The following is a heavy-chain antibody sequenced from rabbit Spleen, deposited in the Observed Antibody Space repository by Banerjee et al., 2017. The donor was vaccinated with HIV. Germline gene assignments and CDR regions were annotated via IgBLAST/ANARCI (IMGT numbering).Heavy chain of an antibody. V-gene: IGHV1S47*01. Sequence: EESGGGLVQPEGSLTLTCKAAGFDFSSSYYMCWVRQAPGKGPEWIACIYIGDGSTYYATWVNGRFTTSRSTSLNTVTLQMTSLTAADTATYFCARDLAGVIGWNFGWWGPGTLVTVS. CDR3: ARDLAGVIGWNFGW. D-gene: IGHD4-1*01. CDR1: GFDFSSSYY. CDR2: IYIGDGST. J-gene: IGHJ4*01.